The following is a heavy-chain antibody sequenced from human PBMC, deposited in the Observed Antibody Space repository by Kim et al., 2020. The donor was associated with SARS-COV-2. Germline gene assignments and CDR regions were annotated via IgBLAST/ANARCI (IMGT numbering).Heavy chain of an antibody. J-gene: IGHJ2*01. D-gene: IGHD6-19*01. V-gene: IGHV3-53*04. CDR3: ARAGGWYGWYCDL. Sequence: YADSVKGRFTISRNNSKNTMYLQMNSLRAEDRAVYYCARAGGWYGWYCDLWGRGTLVTVSS.